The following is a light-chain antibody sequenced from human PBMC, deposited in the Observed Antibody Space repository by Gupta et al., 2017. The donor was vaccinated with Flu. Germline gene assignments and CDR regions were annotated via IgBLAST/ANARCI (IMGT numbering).Light chain of an antibody. J-gene: IGLJ2*01. Sequence: QSALTQPASVSGSPGQSITISCTGTSSDIGGYNYVSWYQQHPSKAPKLMIFEVNNRPAGVSNRFSGSKSGNTASLTISGLQAEDDAHYYCSSYTGSSTLFGGGTKLTVL. V-gene: IGLV2-14*01. CDR3: SSYTGSSTL. CDR2: EVN. CDR1: SSDIGGYNY.